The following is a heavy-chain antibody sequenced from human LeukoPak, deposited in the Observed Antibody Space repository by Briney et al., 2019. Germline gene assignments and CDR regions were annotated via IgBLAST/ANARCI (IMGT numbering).Heavy chain of an antibody. J-gene: IGHJ4*02. CDR1: GGTFSSYA. CDR2: IIPIFGTA. D-gene: IGHD3-10*01. CDR3: ARDLYSYGSASHYY. Sequence: ASVKVSCKASGGTFSSYAISWVRQAPGQGLEWMGGIIPIFGTANYAQKFQGRVTITADESTSTAYMELSSLRSEDTAVYYCARDLYSYGSASHYYWGQGTLVTVSS. V-gene: IGHV1-69*13.